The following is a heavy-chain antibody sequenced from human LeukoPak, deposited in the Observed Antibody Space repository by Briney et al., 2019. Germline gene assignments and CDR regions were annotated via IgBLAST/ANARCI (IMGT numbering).Heavy chain of an antibody. CDR2: IYHSGST. CDR1: GYSISSGYY. Sequence: PSETLSLTCAVSGYSISSGYYWGWIRQPPGKGLEWIGSIYHSGSTYYNPSLKSRVTMSVDTSKNQFSLKLSSVTAADTAVYYCAKGGIAAAGHDAFDIWGQGTMVTVSS. J-gene: IGHJ3*02. V-gene: IGHV4-38-2*01. CDR3: AKGGIAAAGHDAFDI. D-gene: IGHD6-13*01.